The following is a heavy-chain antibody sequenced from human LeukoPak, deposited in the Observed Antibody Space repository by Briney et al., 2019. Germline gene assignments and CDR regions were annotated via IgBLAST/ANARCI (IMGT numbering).Heavy chain of an antibody. CDR2: ISYDGSVT. V-gene: IGHV3-30*11. CDR1: GFTLTSYA. CDR3: ARDFSWPTHFDY. Sequence: PGGSLRLSCAASGFTLTSYAVHWVRQAPVKGLEWVAVISYDGSVTYYADSVKGRFTISRDSSKNALYLQMNSLRPEDTAVYYCARDFSWPTHFDYWGQGTLVTVSS. D-gene: IGHD2/OR15-2a*01. J-gene: IGHJ4*02.